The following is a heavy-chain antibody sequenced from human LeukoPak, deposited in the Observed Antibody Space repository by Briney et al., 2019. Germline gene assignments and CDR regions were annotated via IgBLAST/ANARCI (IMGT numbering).Heavy chain of an antibody. CDR3: ARGVGSGTYYRETPFDY. J-gene: IGHJ4*02. CDR1: GGSISSGGYY. D-gene: IGHD3-10*01. V-gene: IGHV4-31*03. CDR2: IYHSGSS. Sequence: PSETLSLTCSVSGGSISSGGYYWSWIRQPPGKGLEWIGCIYHSGSSYYNPSLKSRITISADTSKNQFSLKLSSVTAADTAVYYCARGVGSGTYYRETPFDYWGQGTLVTVSS.